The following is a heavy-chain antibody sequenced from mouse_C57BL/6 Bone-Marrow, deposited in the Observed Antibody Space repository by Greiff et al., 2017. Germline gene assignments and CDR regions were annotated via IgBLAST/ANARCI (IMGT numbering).Heavy chain of an antibody. V-gene: IGHV1-54*01. J-gene: IGHJ3*01. CDR2: INPGRGGT. CDR3: ARRGDYKAY. CDR1: GYAFTNYL. D-gene: IGHD2-12*01. Sequence: VQLQESGAELVRPGTSVKVSCKASGYAFTNYLLEWVKQRPGQGLEWIGVINPGRGGTNYNEKFKGKATLTADKSSSTAYMQLSSLTSEDSAVYFCARRGDYKAYWGQGTLVTVSA.